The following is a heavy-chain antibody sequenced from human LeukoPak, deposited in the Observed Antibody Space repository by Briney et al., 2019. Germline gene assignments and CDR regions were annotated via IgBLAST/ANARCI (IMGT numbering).Heavy chain of an antibody. J-gene: IGHJ6*03. Sequence: GGSLRLPCSASGLNFDNYTLHGVRPVPGKGVDWVSLICGDCGRTHYADSVKGRFTMSRDNSKNSLYLQMNSLRPEDSAIYYCTRAPVISGPYGSGTYYLDVWGEGTTVTVSS. V-gene: IGHV3-43*01. D-gene: IGHD3-10*01. CDR1: GLNFDNYT. CDR3: TRAPVISGPYGSGTYYLDV. CDR2: ICGDCGRT.